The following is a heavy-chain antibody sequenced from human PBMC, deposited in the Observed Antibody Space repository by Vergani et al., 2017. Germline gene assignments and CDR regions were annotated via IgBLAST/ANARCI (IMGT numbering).Heavy chain of an antibody. J-gene: IGHJ4*02. CDR2: IIPIFGTA. CDR3: ASTTHTAGPSYYFDY. D-gene: IGHD6-13*01. Sequence: QVQLVQSGAEVKKPGSSVKVSCKASGGTFSSYAISWVRQAPGQGLEWMGGIIPIFGTANYAQKFQGRVTITADESTSTAYLQWSSLKASDTAMYYCASTTHTAGPSYYFDYWGQGTLVTVSS. CDR1: GGTFSSYA. V-gene: IGHV1-69*01.